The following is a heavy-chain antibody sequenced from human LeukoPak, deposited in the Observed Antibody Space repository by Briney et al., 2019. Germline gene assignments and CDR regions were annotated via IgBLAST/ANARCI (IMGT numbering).Heavy chain of an antibody. CDR3: ARLTGTTGFDY. J-gene: IGHJ4*02. CDR1: GFPFSSYW. CDR2: IKQDGSDR. D-gene: IGHD1-1*01. Sequence: GGSLRLSCGASGFPFSSYWVSWVRQAPGKGLEWVANIKQDGSDRYYVDSVKGRFTISRDNAKNSLYLQLNSLRADDTAVYYCARLTGTTGFDYWGQGTLVTVSS. V-gene: IGHV3-7*01.